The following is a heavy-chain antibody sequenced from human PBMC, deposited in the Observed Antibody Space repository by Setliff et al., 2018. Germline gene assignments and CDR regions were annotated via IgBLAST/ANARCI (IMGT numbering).Heavy chain of an antibody. CDR1: GDSIGRGGYY. Sequence: TLSLTCSVSGDSIGRGGYYWSWIRQQPGKGLEWIASIYYSGSTYYNPSLKSRLRVSVDSSKNQFYLDLSSVTAADTAFYYCARDRRGGYGAINWFDPWGQGTLVTVSS. CDR3: ARDRRGGYGAINWFDP. D-gene: IGHD3-16*01. CDR2: IYYSGST. V-gene: IGHV4-31*03. J-gene: IGHJ5*02.